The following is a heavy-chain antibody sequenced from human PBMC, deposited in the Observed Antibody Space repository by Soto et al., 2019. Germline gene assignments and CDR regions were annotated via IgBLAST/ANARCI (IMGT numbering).Heavy chain of an antibody. J-gene: IGHJ6*02. V-gene: IGHV1-58*01. D-gene: IGHD4-17*01. Sequence: SVKVSCKASGFTFTSSSVQWVRQARGQRLEWIGWIVVGSGNTNYAQKFQERVTITRDMSTSTAYMELSSLRSEDTAVYYCAAESDGDYYHYYGMDVWGQGTTVTVSS. CDR3: AAESDGDYYHYYGMDV. CDR2: IVVGSGNT. CDR1: GFTFTSSS.